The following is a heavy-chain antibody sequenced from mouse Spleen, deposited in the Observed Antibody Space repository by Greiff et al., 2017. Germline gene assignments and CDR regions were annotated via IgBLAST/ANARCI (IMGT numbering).Heavy chain of an antibody. Sequence: QVQLQQSGPELVKPGASVKISCKASGYAFSSSWMNWVKQRPGKGLEWIGRIYPGDGDTNYNGKFKGKATLTADKSSSTAYMQLSSLTSEDSAVYFCTITPGGDWYYFDDWGQGTTLTVSS. D-gene: IGHD2-13*01. CDR3: TITPGGDWYYFDD. CDR1: GYAFSSSW. V-gene: IGHV1-82*01. J-gene: IGHJ2*01. CDR2: IYPGDGDT.